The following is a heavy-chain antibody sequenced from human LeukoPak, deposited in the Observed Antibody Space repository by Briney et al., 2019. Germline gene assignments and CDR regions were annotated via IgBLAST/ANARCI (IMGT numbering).Heavy chain of an antibody. J-gene: IGHJ4*02. CDR3: AKDPHVPGGRLQFFN. CDR2: IGYDGSNK. V-gene: IGHV3-30*02. Sequence: GGSLRLSCAASGFTFSNYGMHWVRQAPGKGLEWVAYIGYDGSNKYYADSVKGRFTISRDNSKNTLYLQMNSLRAEDTAVYYCAKDPHVPGGRLQFFNWGQGTLVTVSS. CDR1: GFTFSNYG. D-gene: IGHD5-24*01.